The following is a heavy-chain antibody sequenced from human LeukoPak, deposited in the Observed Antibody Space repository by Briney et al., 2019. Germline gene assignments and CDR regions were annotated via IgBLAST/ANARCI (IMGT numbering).Heavy chain of an antibody. D-gene: IGHD2-2*01. J-gene: IGHJ4*02. CDR2: SRDKGNSCTT. CDR1: GLTLSDHY. V-gene: IGHV3-72*01. CDR3: ATVPLGYCSDTSCRSYFDS. Sequence: GGSLRHSCTASGLTLSDHYIDWVRQAPGKGLEGVGRSRDKGNSCTTEHAASVKGRFTISRDDSTNSLFLQMNSLRTEDTAVYFCATVPLGYCSDTSCRSYFDSWGPGTLVTVSS.